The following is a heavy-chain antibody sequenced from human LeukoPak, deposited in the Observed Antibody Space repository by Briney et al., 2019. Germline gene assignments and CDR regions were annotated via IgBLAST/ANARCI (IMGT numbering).Heavy chain of an antibody. CDR3: ARGGRVTTDDLNWFDP. CDR1: GGSISSGSYY. V-gene: IGHV4-61*09. D-gene: IGHD4-17*01. J-gene: IGHJ5*02. Sequence: PSQTLSLTCTVSGGSISSGSYYWSWIRQPAGKGLEWIGEINHSGSTNYNPSLKSRVTISVDTSKNQFSLKLSSVTAADTAVYYCARGGRVTTDDLNWFDPWGQGTLVTVSS. CDR2: INHSGST.